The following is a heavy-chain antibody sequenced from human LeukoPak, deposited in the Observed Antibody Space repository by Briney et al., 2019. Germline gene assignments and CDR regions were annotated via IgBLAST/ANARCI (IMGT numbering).Heavy chain of an antibody. CDR2: IWNRGST. CDR1: GDSISSRTYY. V-gene: IGHV4-31*03. J-gene: IGHJ5*02. Sequence: TLSLTCSVSGDSISSRTYYWTWIRQHPEKGLEWIGYIWNRGSTNYNPAPKSRVTTSSDTSKNQFSLKLTSVTAADTAIYYCARDVSSMFPTWFDTWGQGSLVIVSS. D-gene: IGHD3-10*02. CDR3: ARDVSSMFPTWFDT.